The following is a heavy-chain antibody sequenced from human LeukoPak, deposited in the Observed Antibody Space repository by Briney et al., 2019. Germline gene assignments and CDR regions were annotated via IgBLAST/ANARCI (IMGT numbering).Heavy chain of an antibody. D-gene: IGHD2-15*01. Sequence: GGSLRLSCAASGFTFSSYAMNWVRQAPGKGLEWVSGISGSGTNTDYIDSVKGRFTVSRDNSKNTLYLQMSSLRAEDTAVYYCAPRVVGSAPFDYWGQGTLVTVSS. V-gene: IGHV3-23*01. CDR3: APRVVGSAPFDY. CDR1: GFTFSSYA. J-gene: IGHJ4*02. CDR2: ISGSGTNT.